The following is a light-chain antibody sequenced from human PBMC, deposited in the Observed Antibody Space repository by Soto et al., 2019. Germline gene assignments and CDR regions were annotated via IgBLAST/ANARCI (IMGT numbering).Light chain of an antibody. Sequence: DIQMTRSPSSRSASVCDSLRLPCRASQSVNRWLAWYQQKPGKAPKLLLYETSSLESGVPSRFGGSGSGTEFTLTISSLQPDDFAIYYCQQYNSYSRTCGQGTKVDIK. CDR3: QQYNSYSRT. CDR2: ETS. J-gene: IGKJ1*01. V-gene: IGKV1-5*03. CDR1: QSVNRW.